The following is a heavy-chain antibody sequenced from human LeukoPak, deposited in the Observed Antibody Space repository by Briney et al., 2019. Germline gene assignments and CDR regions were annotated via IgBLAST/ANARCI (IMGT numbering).Heavy chain of an antibody. CDR2: VGGSGVKT. CDR3: AKRGDCSGTCTYDY. CDR1: GFTFSNYA. Sequence: GGSLRLSCAASGFTFSNYAIHWVRQAPGKGLDWVSIVGGSGVKTYYADSVKGRFTISRDNSKNTVYLQMNSLRAEDTAVYYCAKRGDCSGTCTYDYWGQGTLVTVSS. D-gene: IGHD2-2*01. J-gene: IGHJ4*02. V-gene: IGHV3-23*01.